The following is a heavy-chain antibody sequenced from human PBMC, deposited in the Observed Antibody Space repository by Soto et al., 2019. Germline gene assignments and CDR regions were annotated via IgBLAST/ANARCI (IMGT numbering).Heavy chain of an antibody. V-gene: IGHV1-24*01. CDR2: FDPEDGET. J-gene: IGHJ6*02. Sequence: ASVKVSCKVSGYTLTELSMHWVRQAPGKGLEWMGGFDPEDGETIYAQKFQGRATMTEDTSTDTAYMELSSLRSEDTAVYYCATSIITGTHNYYYGMDVWGQGTTVTVSS. D-gene: IGHD1-20*01. CDR3: ATSIITGTHNYYYGMDV. CDR1: GYTLTELS.